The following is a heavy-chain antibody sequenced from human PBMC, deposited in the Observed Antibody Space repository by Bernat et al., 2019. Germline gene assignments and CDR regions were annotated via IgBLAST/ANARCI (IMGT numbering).Heavy chain of an antibody. J-gene: IGHJ4*02. V-gene: IGHV3-74*01. CDR1: GFTFSSYW. CDR2: INSDGSSI. CDR3: IGGAPFDY. Sequence: EVQLVESGGGLVQPGGSLRLSCAASGFTFSSYWMHWVRRAAGKGLVWVSRINSDGSSISYADAVKGRFTISKDNAKNTLFLQMNSLRAEDTAVYYCIGGAPFDYWGQGTLVTVSS.